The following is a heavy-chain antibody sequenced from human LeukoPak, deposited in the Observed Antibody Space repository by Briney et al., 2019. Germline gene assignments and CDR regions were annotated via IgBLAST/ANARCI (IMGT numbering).Heavy chain of an antibody. CDR1: GFTFSSYG. J-gene: IGHJ6*03. CDR2: IRFHGSIAFDGSNA. Sequence: GGSLRLSCAASGFTFSSYGMHWVRQTPGKGLEWVAFIRFHGSIAFDGSNAYYGDSVKGRFTISRDNSKNTLYLQMNSLRPEDTAVYYCAKTGGSRTLSYMDVWGKGTTVTISS. CDR3: AKTGGSRTLSYMDV. D-gene: IGHD2-15*01. V-gene: IGHV3-30*02.